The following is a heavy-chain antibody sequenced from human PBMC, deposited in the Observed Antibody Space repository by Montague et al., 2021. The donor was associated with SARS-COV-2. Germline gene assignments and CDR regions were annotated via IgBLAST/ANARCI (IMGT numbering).Heavy chain of an antibody. D-gene: IGHD4-17*01. CDR1: GGSISSGGCY. J-gene: IGHJ4*02. V-gene: IGHV4-31*11. CDR3: ARVHYGDYSIDY. CDR2: IYDSGST. Sequence: TLSLTCAVSGGSISSGGCYWSWIRQHPGKGRDWIGYIYDSGSTNYXPSLKSRVTISMDTSKNQFYLKLSSVTAADTAVYYCARVHYGDYSIDYWGQGTLVTVSS.